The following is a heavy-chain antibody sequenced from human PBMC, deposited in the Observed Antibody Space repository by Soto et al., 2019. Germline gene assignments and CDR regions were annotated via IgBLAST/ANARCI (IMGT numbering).Heavy chain of an antibody. CDR3: ARDPHSYDSSGYEGGVDY. CDR2: ISAYNGNT. D-gene: IGHD3-22*01. V-gene: IGHV1-18*01. CDR1: GYTFTSYG. J-gene: IGHJ4*02. Sequence: QVQLVQSGAEVKKPGASVKVSCKASGYTFTSYGISWVRQAPGQGLEWMGWISAYNGNTNYAQKLQGRVTMTTDTCTRNAYRELRSLRSDDTAVYYRARDPHSYDSSGYEGGVDYWGQGTLVTVSS.